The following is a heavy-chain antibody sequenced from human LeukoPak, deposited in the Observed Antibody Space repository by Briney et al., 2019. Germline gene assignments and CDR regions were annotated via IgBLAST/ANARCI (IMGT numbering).Heavy chain of an antibody. CDR1: GGSISSSNW. Sequence: SETLSLTCTVSGGSISSSNWWGWIRQPPGKGLEWIAYIYYSGTISYNPSLKSRVTMSVDTSRTQFSLKLSSVTAVDTAVYYCARLYSGTYDAFDIWGQGAMVTVSS. D-gene: IGHD1-26*01. CDR3: ARLYSGTYDAFDI. J-gene: IGHJ3*02. CDR2: IYYSGTI. V-gene: IGHV4-28*05.